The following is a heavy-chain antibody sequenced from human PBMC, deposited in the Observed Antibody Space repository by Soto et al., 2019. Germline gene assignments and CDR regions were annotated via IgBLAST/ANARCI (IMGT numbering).Heavy chain of an antibody. CDR2: INSDGSST. CDR3: ARHRDAHMDV. J-gene: IGHJ6*02. V-gene: IGHV3-74*01. CDR1: GFTLSNYW. Sequence: GGSLRLSCAASGFTLSNYWMHGVRKAQGKGLVWVSRINSDGSSTNYADSVKGRFTISRDSAKNKLYLQMKSLRAEDTAVYYCARHRDAHMDVWGQGT.